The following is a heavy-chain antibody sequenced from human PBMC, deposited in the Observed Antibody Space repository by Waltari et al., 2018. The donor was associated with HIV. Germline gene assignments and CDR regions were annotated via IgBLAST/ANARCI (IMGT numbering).Heavy chain of an antibody. D-gene: IGHD3-9*01. CDR2: IYTSGNS. CDR3: ARGLDILTAHYHWYFDL. J-gene: IGHJ2*01. Sequence: QVQLQESGPGLVKPSQTLSLTCTVSGCSIPSGSYYCIWIRQPAGKGLEWIGRIYTSGNSNFNPSLKSRVSISIDTSKNQFSLKLSSVTAADTAVYYCARGLDILTAHYHWYFDLWGRGTLVTVSS. CDR1: GCSIPSGSYY. V-gene: IGHV4-61*02.